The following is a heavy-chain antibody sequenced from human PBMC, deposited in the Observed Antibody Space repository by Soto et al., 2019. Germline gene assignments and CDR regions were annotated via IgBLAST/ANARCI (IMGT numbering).Heavy chain of an antibody. J-gene: IGHJ5*01. V-gene: IGHV4-30-4*01. Sequence: SETLSLTCSVSGDSISTVDYFWAWIRQPPGQALEYIGYIYKSTTTYYNPSFESRVAISLDTSRRQFSLTVTSVPDADTAVYFCARGRYCLTGRCFPNWFDSWGQVTLVTVSS. CDR1: GDSISTVDYF. CDR3: ARGRYCLTGRCFPNWFDS. CDR2: IYKSTTT. D-gene: IGHD2-15*01.